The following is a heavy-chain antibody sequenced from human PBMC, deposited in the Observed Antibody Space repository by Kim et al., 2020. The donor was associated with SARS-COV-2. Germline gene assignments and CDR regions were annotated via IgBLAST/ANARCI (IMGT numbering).Heavy chain of an antibody. Sequence: GGSLRLSCAASGFTFSDYYMSWIRQAPGKGLEWVSYISSSGSTIYYADSVKGRFTISRDNAKNSLYLQMNSLRAEDTAVYYCAKTPDRYYDSSGYWGQGTLVTVSS. D-gene: IGHD3-22*01. CDR2: ISSSGSTI. CDR1: GFTFSDYY. CDR3: AKTPDRYYDSSGY. J-gene: IGHJ4*02. V-gene: IGHV3-11*01.